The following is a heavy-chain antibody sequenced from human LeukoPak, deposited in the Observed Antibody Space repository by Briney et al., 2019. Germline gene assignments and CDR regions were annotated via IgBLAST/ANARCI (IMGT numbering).Heavy chain of an antibody. CDR3: TTGGIVAVPGLDY. D-gene: IGHD2-2*01. CDR2: IKSKSDGGTI. CDR1: GFTFSNAW. J-gene: IGHJ4*02. V-gene: IGHV3-15*01. Sequence: PGGSLRLSCAGSGFTFSNAWMTWVRQAPGTGLEWVGRIKSKSDGGTIDYAAPVKGRFTISRDDSENTVYLQMNSLKIEETAMYYCTTGGIVAVPGLDYWGQGTLVTVSS.